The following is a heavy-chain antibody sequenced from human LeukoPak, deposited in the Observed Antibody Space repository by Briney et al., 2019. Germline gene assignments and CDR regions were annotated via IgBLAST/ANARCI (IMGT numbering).Heavy chain of an antibody. CDR1: GYTFTGYY. D-gene: IGHD3-22*01. J-gene: IGHJ5*02. CDR2: INPSGGST. V-gene: IGHV1-46*01. Sequence: ASVKVSCKASGYTFTGYYMHWVRQAPGQGLEWMGIINPSGGSTSYAQKFQGRVTMTTDTSTSTAYMELRSLRSDDTAMYYCARGVLSRWSLLQWFDPWGQGTLVTVSS. CDR3: ARGVLSRWSLLQWFDP.